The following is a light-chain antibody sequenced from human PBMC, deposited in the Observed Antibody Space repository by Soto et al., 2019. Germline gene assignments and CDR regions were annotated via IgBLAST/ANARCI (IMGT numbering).Light chain of an antibody. CDR1: QSVSSSY. V-gene: IGKV3-20*01. CDR2: GAS. J-gene: IGKJ1*01. CDR3: QQYGSSRT. Sequence: EIVLMQSPGTLSLSPGGRATLSCRASQSVSSSYLAWYQQKPGQAPRLLIYGASSRATGIPDRFSGSGSGTDFTLTISRLEPEDFAVYYCQQYGSSRTFGQGTKVEIK.